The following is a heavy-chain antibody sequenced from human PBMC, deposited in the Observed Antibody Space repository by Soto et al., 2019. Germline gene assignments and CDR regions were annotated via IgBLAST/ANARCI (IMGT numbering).Heavy chain of an antibody. CDR1: GFTFSSYE. V-gene: IGHV3-48*03. CDR3: ARDGRHYYGSGSYYNGPYDY. J-gene: IGHJ4*02. CDR2: ISSSGSTI. Sequence: GGSLRLSCAASGFTFSSYEMNWVRQAPGKGLEWVSYISSSGSTIYYADSVKGRFTISRDNAKNSLYLQMNSLRAEDTAVYYCARDGRHYYGSGSYYNGPYDYWGQGTLVTVSS. D-gene: IGHD3-10*01.